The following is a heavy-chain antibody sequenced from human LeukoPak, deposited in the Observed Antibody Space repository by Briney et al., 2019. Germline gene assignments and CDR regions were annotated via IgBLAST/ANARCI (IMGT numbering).Heavy chain of an antibody. J-gene: IGHJ4*02. V-gene: IGHV3-66*01. Sequence: PGGSLRLSCAASGFTVSSNYMSWVRQAPGKGLEWVSGISGYGGTTYHADSVKGRFTISRDNSKNTLYLQMNSLRAEDTAVYYCASGWISVYWGQGTLVTVSS. CDR3: ASGWISVY. D-gene: IGHD6-19*01. CDR1: GFTVSSNY. CDR2: ISGYGGTT.